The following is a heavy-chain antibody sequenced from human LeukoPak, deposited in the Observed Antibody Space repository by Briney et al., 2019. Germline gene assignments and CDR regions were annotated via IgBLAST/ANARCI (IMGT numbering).Heavy chain of an antibody. D-gene: IGHD2-2*01. CDR2: IYHSGST. V-gene: IGHV4-4*02. J-gene: IGHJ4*02. CDR1: GFTFSSYSM. Sequence: PGGSLRLSCAASGFTFSSYSMNWVRQPPGKGLEWIGEIYHSGSTNYNPSLKSRVTISVDKSKNQFSLKLSSVTAADTAVYYCARVVVPAAMSRWGQGTLVTVSS. CDR3: ARVVVPAAMSR.